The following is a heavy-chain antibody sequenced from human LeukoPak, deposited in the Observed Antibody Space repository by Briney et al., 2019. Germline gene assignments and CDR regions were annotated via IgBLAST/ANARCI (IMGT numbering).Heavy chain of an antibody. V-gene: IGHV3-30*18. D-gene: IGHD6-13*01. CDR2: ISYDGSNK. CDR1: GLTFSRHG. Sequence: GASLRLSCAASGLTFSRHGIRWARQAPGKGLEWVTVISYDGSNKYYADSVKGRFTISRDNSQNTLYIQMNNLRPEDTAMYYCAKVTGRQQLIELFDDWGQGTLVTVSS. J-gene: IGHJ4*01. CDR3: AKVTGRQQLIELFDD.